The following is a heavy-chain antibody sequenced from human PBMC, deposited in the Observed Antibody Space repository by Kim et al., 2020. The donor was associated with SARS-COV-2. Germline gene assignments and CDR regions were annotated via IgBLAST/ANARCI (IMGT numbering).Heavy chain of an antibody. D-gene: IGHD6-13*01. V-gene: IGHV1-3*01. Sequence: ASVKVSCKASGYTFTSYAMHWVRQAPGQRLEWMGWINAGNGNTKYSQKFQGRVTITRDTSASTAYMELSSLRSEDTAVYYCARREQQLEYDAFDIWGQGTMVTVSS. CDR3: ARREQQLEYDAFDI. CDR2: INAGNGNT. CDR1: GYTFTSYA. J-gene: IGHJ3*02.